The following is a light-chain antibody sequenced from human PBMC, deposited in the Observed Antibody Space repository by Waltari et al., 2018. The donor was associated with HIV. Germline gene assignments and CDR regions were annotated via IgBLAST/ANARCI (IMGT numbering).Light chain of an antibody. CDR1: QSVTENY. V-gene: IGKV3-20*01. J-gene: IGKJ2*01. Sequence: VLTQSPGTLPFAPGDTVTLPCRASQSVTENYLAWYQHKPGQAPRLLISGASSRAAAIPDKFSGSGSGTDFTLTISRLEPADRAVYYCQQYGSLPRTFGQGTKLEIK. CDR3: QQYGSLPRT. CDR2: GAS.